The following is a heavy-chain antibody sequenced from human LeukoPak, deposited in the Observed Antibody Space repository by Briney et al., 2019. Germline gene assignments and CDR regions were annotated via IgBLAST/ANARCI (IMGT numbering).Heavy chain of an antibody. CDR3: ARARYISAWYAYDI. V-gene: IGHV4-59*02. CDR1: GGSVSGYY. D-gene: IGHD6-19*01. CDR2: IYYTGSG. J-gene: IGHJ3*02. Sequence: SETLSLTCTISGGSVSGYYWSWIRQPPGKGLEWIGYIYYTGSGNNSPSLKSRVTMSVDTSKNQFSLRLSSVTAADTAVYYCARARYISAWYAYDIWGQGTMVTVSS.